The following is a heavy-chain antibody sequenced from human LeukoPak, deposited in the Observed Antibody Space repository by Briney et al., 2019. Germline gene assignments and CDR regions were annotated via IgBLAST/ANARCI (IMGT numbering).Heavy chain of an antibody. CDR3: ARLPQYYYGSGPGDYYYGMDV. D-gene: IGHD3-10*01. CDR1: GGSISSYY. J-gene: IGHJ6*02. V-gene: IGHV4-59*08. Sequence: SETLSLTCTVSGGSISSYYWSWIRQPPGKGLEWTGYIYYSGSTNYNPSLKSRVTISVDTSKNQFSLKLSSVTAADTAVYYCARLPQYYYGSGPGDYYYGMDVWGQGTAVTVSS. CDR2: IYYSGST.